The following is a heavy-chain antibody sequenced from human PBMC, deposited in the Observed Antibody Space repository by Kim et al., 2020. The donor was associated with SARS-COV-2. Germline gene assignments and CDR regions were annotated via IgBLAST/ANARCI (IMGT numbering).Heavy chain of an antibody. J-gene: IGHJ4*02. Sequence: GGSLRLSCAASGFTFSSYAMHWVRQAPGKGLEWVAVISYDGSNKYYADSVKGQFTISRDNSKNTLYLQMNSLRAEDTAVYYCARDQDSSGWYGLDYWGQGTLVTVSS. CDR2: ISYDGSNK. V-gene: IGHV3-30*04. CDR1: GFTFSSYA. D-gene: IGHD6-19*01. CDR3: ARDQDSSGWYGLDY.